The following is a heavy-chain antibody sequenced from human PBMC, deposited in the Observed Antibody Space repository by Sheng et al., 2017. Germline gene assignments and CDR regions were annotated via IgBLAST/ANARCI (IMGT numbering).Heavy chain of an antibody. CDR3: AKGGMRYPLQNWFDP. CDR1: GFTFSNYA. Sequence: EVQLVESGGDLVQPGRSLRLSXAASGFTFSNYAMSWVRQAPGKGLEWVSVISASGGSRYYADSVKGRFTISRDNSKNTLYLQMNSLRADDTAVYYCAKGGMRYPLQNWFDPWGQGSLVTVSS. D-gene: IGHD1-20*01. V-gene: IGHV3-23*04. J-gene: IGHJ5*02. CDR2: ISASGGSR.